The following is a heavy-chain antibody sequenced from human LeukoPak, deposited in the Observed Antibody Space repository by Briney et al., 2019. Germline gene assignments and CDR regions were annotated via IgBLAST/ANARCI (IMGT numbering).Heavy chain of an antibody. J-gene: IGHJ6*04. Sequence: GGSLRLSCAASGFTFSSYSMHWVRQAPGKGLEWVSSISSCSSYIYYADSVKGRFTISRDNANNTLYLQMNSLGAEDTAVHYCASGGSMDVWGKGTTVTVSS. CDR3: ASGGSMDV. CDR1: GFTFSSYS. V-gene: IGHV3-21*01. D-gene: IGHD3-3*01. CDR2: ISSCSSYI.